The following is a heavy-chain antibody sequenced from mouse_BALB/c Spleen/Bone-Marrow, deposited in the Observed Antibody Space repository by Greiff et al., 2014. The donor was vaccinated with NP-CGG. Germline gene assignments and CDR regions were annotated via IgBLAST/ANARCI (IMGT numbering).Heavy chain of an antibody. Sequence: VQGVESGAELVRPGVSVKISCKGSGYTFTDYAMHWVKQSHAKSLEWIGVISTYYGDASYNQKFKGKATMTVDKSSSTAYMELARLTSEDSAIYYCARGNYGNFAYWGQGTLVTVSA. J-gene: IGHJ3*01. V-gene: IGHV1S137*01. CDR1: GYTFTDYA. CDR3: ARGNYGNFAY. D-gene: IGHD2-1*01. CDR2: ISTYYGDA.